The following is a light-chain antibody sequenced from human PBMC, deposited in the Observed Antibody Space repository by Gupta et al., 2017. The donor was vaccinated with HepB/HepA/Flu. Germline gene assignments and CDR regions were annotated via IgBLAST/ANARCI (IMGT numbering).Light chain of an antibody. Sequence: QAVLTQPSSLSASPGASASLTCTLRSSINVGTYRIYWYQQKPGSPPQYLLRYKSDSDKQQGSGVPSRFSGSKHASANAGILLISGLQSEDEADYYCMIWHSSAWVFGGGTKLTVL. CDR1: SSINVGTYR. CDR2: YKSDSDK. V-gene: IGLV5-45*02. J-gene: IGLJ3*02. CDR3: MIWHSSAWV.